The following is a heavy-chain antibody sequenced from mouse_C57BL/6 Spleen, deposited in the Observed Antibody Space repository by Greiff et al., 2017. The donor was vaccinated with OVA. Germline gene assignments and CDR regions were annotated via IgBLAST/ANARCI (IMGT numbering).Heavy chain of an antibody. Sequence: VQLQQSGAELVKPGASVKISCKASGYAFSSYWMNWVKQRPGKGLEWIGQIYPGDGDTNYNGKFKGKATLTADKSSSTAYMQLSSLTSEDSAVYFCARYGSSYWYFDVWGTGTTVTVSS. CDR1: GYAFSSYW. CDR3: ARYGSSYWYFDV. D-gene: IGHD1-1*01. J-gene: IGHJ1*03. CDR2: IYPGDGDT. V-gene: IGHV1-80*01.